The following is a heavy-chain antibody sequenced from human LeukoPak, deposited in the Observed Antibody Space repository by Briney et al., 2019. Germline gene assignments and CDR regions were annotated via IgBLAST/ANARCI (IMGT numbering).Heavy chain of an antibody. J-gene: IGHJ4*02. V-gene: IGHV1-69*13. Sequence: SVKVSCKASGGTFSSYAISWERQAPGQGLEWMGGIIPIFGTANYAQKFQGRVTITADESTSTAYMELSSLRSEDTAVYYCARSPYGDYAYFDYWGQGTLVTVSS. CDR2: IIPIFGTA. CDR1: GGTFSSYA. D-gene: IGHD4-17*01. CDR3: ARSPYGDYAYFDY.